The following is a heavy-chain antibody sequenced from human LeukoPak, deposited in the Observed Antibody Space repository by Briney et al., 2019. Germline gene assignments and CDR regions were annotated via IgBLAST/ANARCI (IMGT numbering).Heavy chain of an antibody. V-gene: IGHV4-59*12. Sequence: SETLSLTCTVSGGSISSYYWSWIRQPPGKGLEWIGYIYYSGSTNYNPSLKSRVTISVDTSKNQFSLKLSSVTAADTAVYYCARDRGDTAFYYYYMDVWGKGTTVTVSS. D-gene: IGHD5-18*01. CDR1: GGSISSYY. CDR3: ARDRGDTAFYYYYMDV. J-gene: IGHJ6*03. CDR2: IYYSGST.